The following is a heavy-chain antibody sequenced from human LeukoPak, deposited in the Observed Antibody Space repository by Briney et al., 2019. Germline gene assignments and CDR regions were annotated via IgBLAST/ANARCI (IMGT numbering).Heavy chain of an antibody. CDR3: ARVWIPLDRGRITMVRGVISSTGNWFDP. CDR1: GGSFSGYY. CDR2: INHSGST. V-gene: IGHV4-34*01. D-gene: IGHD3-10*01. Sequence: PSETLSLTCAVYGGSFSGYYWSWIRQPPGKGLEWIGEINHSGSTNYNPSLKSRVTISVDTSKNQFSLKLSSVTAADTAVYYCARVWIPLDRGRITMVRGVISSTGNWFDPWGQGTLVTVSS. J-gene: IGHJ5*02.